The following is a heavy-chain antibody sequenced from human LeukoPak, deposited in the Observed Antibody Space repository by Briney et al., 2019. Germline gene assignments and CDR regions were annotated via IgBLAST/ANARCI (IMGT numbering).Heavy chain of an antibody. CDR3: ARTYMITFGGVIVPLLDY. CDR1: GFTFSSYA. V-gene: IGHV3-64*01. D-gene: IGHD3-16*02. J-gene: IGHJ4*02. CDR2: TSSNGGST. Sequence: PGGSLRLSCAASGFTFSSYAMHWVRQAPGKGLEYVSATSSNGGSTYYANSVKGRFTISRDNSKNTLYLQMGSLRAEDMAVYYCARTYMITFGGVIVPLLDYWGQGTLVTVSS.